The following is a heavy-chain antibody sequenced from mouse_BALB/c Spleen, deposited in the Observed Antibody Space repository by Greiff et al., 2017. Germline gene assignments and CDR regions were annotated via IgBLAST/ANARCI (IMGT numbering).Heavy chain of an antibody. CDR1: GFTFSSYT. CDR3: TRDGYDGDWYFDV. CDR2: ISSGGSYT. Sequence: EVQLVESGGGLVKPGGSLKLSCAASGFTFSSYTMSWVRQTPEKRLEWVATISSGGSYTYYPDSVKGRFTISRDNAKNTLYLQMSSLKSEDTAMYYCTRDGYDGDWYFDVWGAGTTVTVSS. V-gene: IGHV5-6-4*01. J-gene: IGHJ1*01. D-gene: IGHD2-2*01.